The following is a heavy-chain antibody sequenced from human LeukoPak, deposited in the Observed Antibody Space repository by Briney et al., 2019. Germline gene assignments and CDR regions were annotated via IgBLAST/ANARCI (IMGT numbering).Heavy chain of an antibody. V-gene: IGHV4-30-4*01. D-gene: IGHD5-18*01. CDR1: GGSISSGDYY. Sequence: SQTLSLTCTVSGGSISSGDYYWSWIRQPPGKGLEWIGCIYYSGSTYYNPSLKSRVTISVDTSKNQFSLKLSSVTAADTAVYYCAGSYGTFPRLSPWGQGTLVTVSS. CDR2: IYYSGST. J-gene: IGHJ5*02. CDR3: AGSYGTFPRLSP.